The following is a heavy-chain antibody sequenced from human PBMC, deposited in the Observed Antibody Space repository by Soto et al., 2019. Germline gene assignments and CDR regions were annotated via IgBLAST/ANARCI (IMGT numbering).Heavy chain of an antibody. CDR2: IYWDDDK. Sequence: QITLKESGPPLVKPTQTLTLTCTFSGFSLSTSGVGVGWIRQPPGKALERLALIYWDDDKRYSPSLKSRLTLTKDTSKNLVVLTMTNMDPVDTATYYCAHSSGYCISTSCFYYDYGMDVWGQGTTVTVSS. CDR1: GFSLSTSGVG. CDR3: AHSSGYCISTSCFYYDYGMDV. J-gene: IGHJ6*02. D-gene: IGHD2-2*01. V-gene: IGHV2-5*02.